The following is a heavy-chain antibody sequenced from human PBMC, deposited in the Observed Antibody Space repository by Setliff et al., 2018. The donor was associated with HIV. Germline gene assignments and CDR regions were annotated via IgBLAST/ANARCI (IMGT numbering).Heavy chain of an antibody. D-gene: IGHD5-12*01. CDR2: VFYTGCA. J-gene: IGHJ4*02. CDR1: GDSIRGYY. Sequence: SETLSLTCTVSGDSIRGYYWSWIRQPPGKGLVWMGYVFYTGCAAYNPPLKSRLTISVDTSKSQFSLTLTSVTAADTAVYYCARQMPIPGIAITPVDYWGQGALVTVSS. V-gene: IGHV4-59*08. CDR3: ARQMPIPGIAITPVDY.